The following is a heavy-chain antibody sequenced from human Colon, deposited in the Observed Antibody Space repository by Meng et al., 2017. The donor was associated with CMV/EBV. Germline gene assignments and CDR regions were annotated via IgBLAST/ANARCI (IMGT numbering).Heavy chain of an antibody. V-gene: IGHV3-21*01. CDR2: ISSSSSYI. D-gene: IGHD2-8*01. J-gene: IGHJ4*02. CDR3: ASTGPLYGLYFCY. Sequence: GESLKISCAASGFTFSSYSMNWVRQAPGKGLEWVSSISSSSSYIYYADSVKGRFTISRDNAKNSLYLQMNSLRAEDTAVYYCASTGPLYGLYFCYWGQGTLVTVSS. CDR1: GFTFSSYS.